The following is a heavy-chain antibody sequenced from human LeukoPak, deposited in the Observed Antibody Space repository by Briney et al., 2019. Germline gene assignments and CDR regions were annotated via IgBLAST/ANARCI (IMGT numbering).Heavy chain of an antibody. CDR2: ISGSGGTT. D-gene: IGHD1-26*01. Sequence: GGSLSLSCVVSEFNFRNYWMSWVRQTPGKGLEWVSTISGSGGTTYYADSVEGQFTISRDNSKNTVSLQMNSLRAEDTAIYYCAKSVSPGGYVGSLYFFDDWGQGTLVTVSS. J-gene: IGHJ4*02. V-gene: IGHV3-23*01. CDR1: EFNFRNYW. CDR3: AKSVSPGGYVGSLYFFDD.